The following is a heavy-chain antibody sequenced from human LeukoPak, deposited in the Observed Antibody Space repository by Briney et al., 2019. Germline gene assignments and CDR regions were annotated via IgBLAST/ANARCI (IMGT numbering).Heavy chain of an antibody. D-gene: IGHD3-10*01. CDR1: GYTFTSYG. CDR2: ISAYNGNT. J-gene: IGHJ4*02. CDR3: ARGTLGGSGSYSTFDY. Sequence: ASVKVSCKASGYTFTSYGISWVRQAPGQGREWIGWISAYNGNTNYAQKLQGRVTMTTDTSTRTAYMELRSLRSDDTAVYYCARGTLGGSGSYSTFDYWGQGTLVTVSS. V-gene: IGHV1-18*04.